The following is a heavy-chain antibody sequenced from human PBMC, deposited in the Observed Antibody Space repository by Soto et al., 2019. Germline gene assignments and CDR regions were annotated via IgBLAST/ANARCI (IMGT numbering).Heavy chain of an antibody. CDR3: ARGRGQDYDILTGYYDFDY. CDR1: GGSFSGYY. Sequence: ETLSLTCAVYGGSFSGYYWSWIRQPPGKGLEWIGEINHSGSTNYNPSLKSRVTISVDTSKNQFSLKLSSVTAADTAVYYCARGRGQDYDILTGYYDFDYWGQGTLVTVSS. D-gene: IGHD3-9*01. J-gene: IGHJ4*02. V-gene: IGHV4-34*01. CDR2: INHSGST.